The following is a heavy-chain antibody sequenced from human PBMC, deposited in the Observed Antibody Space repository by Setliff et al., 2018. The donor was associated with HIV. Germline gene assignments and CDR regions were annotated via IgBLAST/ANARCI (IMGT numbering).Heavy chain of an antibody. CDR3: ARGGNYYFDF. Sequence: ASVKVSCKVYGYTLSELSIHWVRQAPGKGLEWMGYFDPQDGETVYAQKFQGRVTLTEDTSTGTAHMELRSLRSDDTAVYYCARGGNYYFDFWGQGTLVTVSS. V-gene: IGHV1-24*01. D-gene: IGHD1-1*01. CDR1: GYTLSELS. J-gene: IGHJ4*02. CDR2: FDPQDGET.